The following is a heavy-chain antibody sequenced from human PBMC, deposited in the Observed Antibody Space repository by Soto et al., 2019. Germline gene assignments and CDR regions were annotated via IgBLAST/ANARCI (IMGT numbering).Heavy chain of an antibody. D-gene: IGHD6-19*01. CDR2: ISTYNGDT. CDR3: SRGAGNSLSHFEY. Sequence: QVQLVQSGAEVKKPGASVKVSCKASGYTFTSYGISWVRQAPGQVLEWMGWISTYNGDTKYAQRLQGRVTMTTDTSPSTAYMELRSLISDYTAVYSCSRGAGNSLSHFEYWGQATLVTVSS. CDR1: GYTFTSYG. V-gene: IGHV1-18*01. J-gene: IGHJ4*02.